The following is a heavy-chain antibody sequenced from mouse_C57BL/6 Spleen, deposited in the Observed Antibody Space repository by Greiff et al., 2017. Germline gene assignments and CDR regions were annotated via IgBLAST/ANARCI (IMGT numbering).Heavy chain of an antibody. J-gene: IGHJ1*03. CDR1: GYTFTSYW. CDR3: AREGGNYGWYFDV. CDR2: IDPSDSET. Sequence: QVQLQQPGAELVRPGSSVKLSCKASGYTFTSYWMHWVKQRPIQGLEWIGNIDPSDSETHYNQKFKDKATLTVDKSSSTAYMQLSSLTSEDSAVXYCAREGGNYGWYFDVWGTGTTVTVSS. D-gene: IGHD2-1*01. V-gene: IGHV1-52*01.